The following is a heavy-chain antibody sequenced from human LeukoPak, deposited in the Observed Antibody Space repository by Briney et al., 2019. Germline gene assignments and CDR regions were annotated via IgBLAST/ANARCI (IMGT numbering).Heavy chain of an antibody. Sequence: SETLSLTCAVSGYSISSGYYWGWIRQPPGKGLEWIGSIYHSGSTYYNPSLKSRVTISVDTSKNQFSLKLSSVTAADTAVYYCARLYDSSGYPYYFDYWGQGTLVTVSS. CDR3: ARLYDSSGYPYYFDY. J-gene: IGHJ4*02. V-gene: IGHV4-38-2*01. CDR1: GYSISSGYY. CDR2: IYHSGST. D-gene: IGHD3-22*01.